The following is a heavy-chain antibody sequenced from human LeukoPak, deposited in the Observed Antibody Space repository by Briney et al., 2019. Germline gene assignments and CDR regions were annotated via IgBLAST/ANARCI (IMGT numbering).Heavy chain of an antibody. V-gene: IGHV3-23*01. Sequence: PGGSLRLSCAASGFTFSSYAMSWVRQAPGKGLEWVSAISGSGGSTYYADSVKGRFTISRDNSKNTLYLQMNSLRAEDTAVYYCAKGSYDYVWGSYRWSYFDYWGQGTLVTVSS. CDR1: GFTFSSYA. D-gene: IGHD3-16*02. CDR2: ISGSGGST. CDR3: AKGSYDYVWGSYRWSYFDY. J-gene: IGHJ4*02.